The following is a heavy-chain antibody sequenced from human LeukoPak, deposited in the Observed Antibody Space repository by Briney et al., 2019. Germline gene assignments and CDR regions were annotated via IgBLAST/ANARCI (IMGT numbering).Heavy chain of an antibody. CDR3: ARMSLMATHVDI. CDR1: GFTVSSNY. CDR2: IYSGGST. Sequence: GGSLRLSCAASGFTVSSNYMSWVRQAPGKGLEWVSVIYSGGSTYYADSVKGRFTISRDSSKNTLYLQMNSLKAEDTALYYCARMSLMATHVDIWGQGTMVTVSS. J-gene: IGHJ3*02. V-gene: IGHV3-53*01. D-gene: IGHD2-8*01.